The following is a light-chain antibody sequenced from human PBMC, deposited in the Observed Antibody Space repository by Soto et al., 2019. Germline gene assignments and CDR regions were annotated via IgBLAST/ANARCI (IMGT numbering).Light chain of an antibody. CDR1: QSVSGYY. CDR3: HQHSSSPPYT. V-gene: IGKV3-20*01. J-gene: IGKJ2*01. Sequence: EVVLTQSPGTLSLSPGERATLSCRASQSVSGYYLAWYQQKRGPSPRLLIYVSSDRATGIPDRFSGSGSGTDFTLTITRVEPEDFAVYYCHQHSSSPPYTFGQGTKLEIK. CDR2: VSS.